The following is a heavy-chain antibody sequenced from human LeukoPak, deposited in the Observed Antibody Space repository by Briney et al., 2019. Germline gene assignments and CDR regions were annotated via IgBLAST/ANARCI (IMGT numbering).Heavy chain of an antibody. CDR2: FDNSGST. V-gene: IGHV4-39*07. J-gene: IGHJ4*02. D-gene: IGHD6-13*01. CDR1: GGSISSSSYN. Sequence: PSETLSLTCTVSGGSISSSSYNWGWIRQPPGKGLEWIGSFDNSGSTYYNPSLKSRVTISVDTSKDQFSLKLSSVTAADTAVYYCARGGEYSSSFGYWGQGTLVTVSS. CDR3: ARGGEYSSSFGY.